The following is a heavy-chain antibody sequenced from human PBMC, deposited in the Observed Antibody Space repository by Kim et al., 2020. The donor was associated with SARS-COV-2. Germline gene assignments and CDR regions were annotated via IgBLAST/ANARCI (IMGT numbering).Heavy chain of an antibody. Sequence: SETLSLTCTVSGGSISSYYWSWIRQPPGKGLEWIGYIYYSGSTNYNPSLKSRVTISVDTSKNQFSLKLSSVTAADTAVYYCARGLVKWGQGTLVTVSS. D-gene: IGHD1-26*01. V-gene: IGHV4-59*13. J-gene: IGHJ4*02. CDR2: IYYSGST. CDR1: GGSISSYY. CDR3: ARGLVK.